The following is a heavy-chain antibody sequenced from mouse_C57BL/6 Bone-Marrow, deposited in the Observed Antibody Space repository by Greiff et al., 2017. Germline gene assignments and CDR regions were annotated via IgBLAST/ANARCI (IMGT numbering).Heavy chain of an antibody. D-gene: IGHD2-1*01. CDR1: GYTFTSSG. J-gene: IGHJ2*01. V-gene: IGHV1-81*01. CDR2: IYPRSGNT. Sequence: VQLQQSGAELARPGASVKLSCKASGYTFTSSGISWVKQRTGQGLEWIGEIYPRSGNTYYNEKFKGKATLTADKSSSTAYMELRSLTSEDSAVYFCARRVYYGNHGGVFDYWGQGTTLTVSS. CDR3: ARRVYYGNHGGVFDY.